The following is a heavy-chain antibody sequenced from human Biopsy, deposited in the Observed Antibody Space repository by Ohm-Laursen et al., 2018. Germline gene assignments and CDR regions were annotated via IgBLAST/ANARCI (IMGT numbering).Heavy chain of an antibody. J-gene: IGHJ4*02. Sequence: GASVKVSCKASGYTFTGYYLHWVRQAPGQGLEWMGWINPKSGGTHYLEKFRGRVNMTRDTSISTAYMEVSSLRSDDTAVYYCAIDGNDFLTDYLKIDQWGQGTLVTVSS. V-gene: IGHV1-2*02. CDR1: GYTFTGYY. CDR2: INPKSGGT. CDR3: AIDGNDFLTDYLKIDQ. D-gene: IGHD3-9*01.